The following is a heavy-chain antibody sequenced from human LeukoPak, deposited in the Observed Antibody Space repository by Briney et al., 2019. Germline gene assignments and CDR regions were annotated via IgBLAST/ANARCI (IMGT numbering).Heavy chain of an antibody. D-gene: IGHD2-15*01. Sequence: KASETLSLTCTVSGGSISSSSYYWGWIRQPPGKGLEWIGTIYYSGNTYYNPSLKSRVTISVDTSKNQFSLKMSSVTAADTAVYYCARDSNGYCSGGSCYGGYNWFDPWGQGTLVTVSS. J-gene: IGHJ5*02. CDR3: ARDSNGYCSGGSCYGGYNWFDP. CDR2: IYYSGNT. V-gene: IGHV4-39*07. CDR1: GGSISSSSYY.